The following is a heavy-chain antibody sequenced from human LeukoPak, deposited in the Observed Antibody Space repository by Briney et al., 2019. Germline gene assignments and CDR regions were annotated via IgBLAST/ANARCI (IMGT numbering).Heavy chain of an antibody. J-gene: IGHJ6*03. CDR2: MNPNSGNT. Sequence: PGASVNLSCKASGYTFTSYEIHWVRRATGQGLEWMGWMNPNSGNTGYTQKFQGRVTVTRDTSISTAYMELSSLRSEDTAVYYCARTVRQFYYESGGYELYYYYMDVWGEGTTVTVSS. D-gene: IGHD3-22*01. CDR3: ARTVRQFYYESGGYELYYYYMDV. V-gene: IGHV1-8*03. CDR1: GYTFTSYE.